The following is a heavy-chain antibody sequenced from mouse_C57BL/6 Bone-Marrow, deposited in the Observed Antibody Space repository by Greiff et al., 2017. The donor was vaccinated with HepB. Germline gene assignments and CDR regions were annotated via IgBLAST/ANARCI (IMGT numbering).Heavy chain of an antibody. CDR3: ARDPPFTTWNYFDY. J-gene: IGHJ2*01. CDR2: ISDGGSYT. CDR1: GFTLSSYA. D-gene: IGHD2-12*01. Sequence: EVKLMESGGGLVKPGGSLKLSCAASGFTLSSYAMSWVRQTPEKRLEWVATISDGGSYTYYPDNVKGRFTISRDNAKNNLYLQMSHLKSEDTAMYYCARDPPFTTWNYFDYWGQGTTLTVSS. V-gene: IGHV5-4*01.